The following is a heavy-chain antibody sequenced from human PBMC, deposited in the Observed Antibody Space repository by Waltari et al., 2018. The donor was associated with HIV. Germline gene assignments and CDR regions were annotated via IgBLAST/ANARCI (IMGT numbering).Heavy chain of an antibody. D-gene: IGHD4-4*01. Sequence: EVQLVESGGGLIQPGGSLRLSCAASGFTVSSNYMSWVRQAPGKGREWVSVINSGGSTYYADSVKGRFTISRDNSKNTVFLQMNSLRADDTAVYYCARAGDSNFGYWCFNLWGRGTLLTVSS. CDR1: GFTVSSNY. CDR2: INSGGST. CDR3: ARAGDSNFGYWCFNL. V-gene: IGHV3-53*01. J-gene: IGHJ2*01.